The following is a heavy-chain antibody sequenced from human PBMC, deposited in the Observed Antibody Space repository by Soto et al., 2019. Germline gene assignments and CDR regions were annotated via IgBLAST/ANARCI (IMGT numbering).Heavy chain of an antibody. J-gene: IGHJ4*02. CDR3: ARGRYSSGWAFDY. D-gene: IGHD6-19*01. Sequence: SETLSLTCAVYGGTFSGYYWSWFRQPPGKGLEWIGEINHSGSTNYNPSLKSRVTISVDTSKNQFSLKLSSVTAADTAVYYCARGRYSSGWAFDYWGQGTLVTVSS. V-gene: IGHV4-34*01. CDR1: GGTFSGYY. CDR2: INHSGST.